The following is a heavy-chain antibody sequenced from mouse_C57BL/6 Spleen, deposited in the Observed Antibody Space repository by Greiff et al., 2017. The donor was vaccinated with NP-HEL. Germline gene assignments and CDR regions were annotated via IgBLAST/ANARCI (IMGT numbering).Heavy chain of an antibody. J-gene: IGHJ1*03. V-gene: IGHV5-4*01. Sequence: EVQGVESGGGLVKPGGSLKLSCAASGFTFSSYAMSWVRQTPEKRLEWVATISDGGSYTYYPDNVKGRFTISRDNAKNNLYLQMSHLKSEDTAMYYCARANYGSSYRYFDVWGTGTTVTVSS. D-gene: IGHD1-1*01. CDR2: ISDGGSYT. CDR3: ARANYGSSYRYFDV. CDR1: GFTFSSYA.